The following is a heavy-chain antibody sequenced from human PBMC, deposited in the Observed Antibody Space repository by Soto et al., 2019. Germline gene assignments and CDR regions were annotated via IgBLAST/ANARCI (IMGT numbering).Heavy chain of an antibody. Sequence: KTSETLSLTCAVSGYSISSGYYWGWIRQPPGKGLEWIGSIYHSGSTYYNPSLKSRVTISVDTSKNQFSLKLSSVTAADTAVYYCARAGAYYYGSSGSRWFDPWGQGTLVTVSS. J-gene: IGHJ5*02. V-gene: IGHV4-38-2*01. D-gene: IGHD3-22*01. CDR3: ARAGAYYYGSSGSRWFDP. CDR2: IYHSGST. CDR1: GYSISSGYY.